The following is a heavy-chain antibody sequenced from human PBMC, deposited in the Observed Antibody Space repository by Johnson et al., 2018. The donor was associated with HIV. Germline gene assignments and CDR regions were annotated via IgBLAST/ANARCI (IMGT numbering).Heavy chain of an antibody. CDR1: GFTVSSYY. V-gene: IGHV3-53*01. CDR2: LFSGVTT. D-gene: IGHD2/OR15-2a*01. Sequence: VQLVESGGGLIQPGGSLRLSCAASGFTVSSYYMTWVRQAPGKGLEWVSVLFSGVTTYYDDAVKGRFTISRDSSKNKLYLQMNSLRAEDTAVYYCARVNIAFDIWGQGTMVTVSS. J-gene: IGHJ3*02. CDR3: ARVNIAFDI.